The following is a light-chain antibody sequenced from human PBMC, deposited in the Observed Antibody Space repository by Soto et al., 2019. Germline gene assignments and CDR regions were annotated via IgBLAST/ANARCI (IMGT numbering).Light chain of an antibody. CDR2: WAS. V-gene: IGKV4-1*01. CDR1: QSILYSSNTKNY. Sequence: DIVMTQSPDSLAVSLGERATINCKSSQSILYSSNTKNYLAWYQQKPGEPPKLLIYWASTRESGVPDRFSGSGSGTEFTLTISSLQAEDVAVYYCQQYFSTPNTFGQGTKLEIK. CDR3: QQYFSTPNT. J-gene: IGKJ2*01.